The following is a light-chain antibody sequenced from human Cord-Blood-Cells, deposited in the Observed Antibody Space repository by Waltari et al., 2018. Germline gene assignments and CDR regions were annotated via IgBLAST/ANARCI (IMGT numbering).Light chain of an antibody. CDR2: DAS. CDR1: QRVSSY. CDR3: QQRSNWPPWT. Sequence: EIVLTKSPATLTLYPGERATLSCRASQRVSSYLAWYQQKPGQAPRLLIYDASNRATGIPARFSGSGSGTDFTLTISSPEPEDFAVYYCQQRSNWPPWTFGQGTKVEI. V-gene: IGKV3-11*01. J-gene: IGKJ1*01.